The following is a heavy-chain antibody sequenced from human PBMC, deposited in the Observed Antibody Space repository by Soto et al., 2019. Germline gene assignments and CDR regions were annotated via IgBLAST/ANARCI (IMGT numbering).Heavy chain of an antibody. D-gene: IGHD5-12*01. V-gene: IGHV4-61*08. CDR3: ARDFHMNGYDLGWLAP. J-gene: IGHJ5*02. CDR2: ISHSGRT. Sequence: QVQLQESGPGLVKPSETLSITCTVTGDSVTSAGYYWTWIRQSPGKGLEWIGYISHSGRTTYNPSLKTRVTISLDMPNDQYSLRLSSVNAADTAVYYCARDFHMNGYDLGWLAPWGQGILVTVSS. CDR1: GDSVTSAGYY.